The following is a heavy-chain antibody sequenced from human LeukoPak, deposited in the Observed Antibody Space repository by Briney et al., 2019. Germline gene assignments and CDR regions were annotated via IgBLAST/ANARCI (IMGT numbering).Heavy chain of an antibody. CDR1: GGSFSGYY. D-gene: IGHD3-22*01. V-gene: IGHV4-34*01. CDR3: ARALERYYYDSSGYYAHFDY. Sequence: SETLSLTCAVYGGSFSGYYWSWIRQPPGQGLEWIGEINPSGSTKYNPSLKSRVTISGATYKNQFSLKLRYVTAADTAVYYCARALERYYYDSSGYYAHFDYWGQGTLVTVSS. J-gene: IGHJ4*02. CDR2: INPSGST.